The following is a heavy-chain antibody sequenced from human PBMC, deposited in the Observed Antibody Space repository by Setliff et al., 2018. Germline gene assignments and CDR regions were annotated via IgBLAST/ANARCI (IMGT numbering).Heavy chain of an antibody. CDR3: ARSPANGGHDAFDV. J-gene: IGHJ3*01. CDR2: ISPYSDYI. V-gene: IGHV3-21*06. Sequence: GESLKISCAASTFTLGTYSMHWVRQAPGKGLAWVSSISPYSDYIYYADSVKGRFTISRDNAKNSLYLQMNSLGAEDTAVYFCARSPANGGHDAFDVWGQGTMVTRLL. CDR1: TFTLGTYS. D-gene: IGHD6-25*01.